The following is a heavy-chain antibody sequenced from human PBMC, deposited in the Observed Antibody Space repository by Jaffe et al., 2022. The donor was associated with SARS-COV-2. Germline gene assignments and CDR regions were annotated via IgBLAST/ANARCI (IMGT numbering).Heavy chain of an antibody. CDR2: INPSGGST. Sequence: QVQLVQSGAEVKKPGASVKVSCKASGYTFTSYYMHWVRQAPGQGLEWMGIINPSGGSTSYAQKFQGRVTMTRDTSTSTVYMELSSLRSEDTAVYYCARGFSVTGRGYYGMDVWGQGTTVTVSS. J-gene: IGHJ6*02. D-gene: IGHD3-9*01. CDR3: ARGFSVTGRGYYGMDV. CDR1: GYTFTSYY. V-gene: IGHV1-46*01.